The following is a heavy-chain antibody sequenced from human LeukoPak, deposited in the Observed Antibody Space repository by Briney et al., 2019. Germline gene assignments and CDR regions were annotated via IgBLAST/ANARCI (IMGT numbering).Heavy chain of an antibody. V-gene: IGHV1-18*01. Sequence: ASVKVSCKASGGTFSSYAISWVRQAPGQGLEWMGWISAYNGNTNYAQKLQGRVTMTTDTSTSTAYMELRSLRSDDTAVYYCARDQAVAGPAFDYWGQGTLVTVSS. J-gene: IGHJ4*02. CDR2: ISAYNGNT. CDR1: GGTFSSYA. CDR3: ARDQAVAGPAFDY. D-gene: IGHD6-19*01.